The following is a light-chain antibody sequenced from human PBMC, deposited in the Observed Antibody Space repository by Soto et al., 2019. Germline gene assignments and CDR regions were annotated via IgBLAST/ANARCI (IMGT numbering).Light chain of an antibody. V-gene: IGKV3-20*01. CDR3: QQYGSSPLWT. J-gene: IGKJ1*01. Sequence: EIVLTQSSGTLSLSPGERATLSCRASQSVSSSYLAWYQQKPGQAPRLLIYGASSRATGIPDRFSGSGSGTDFTLTISRLEPEHFAVYYCQQYGSSPLWTFGQGTKVEIK. CDR1: QSVSSSY. CDR2: GAS.